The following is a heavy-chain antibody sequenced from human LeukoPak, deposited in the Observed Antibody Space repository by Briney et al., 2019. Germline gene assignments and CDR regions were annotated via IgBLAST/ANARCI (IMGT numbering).Heavy chain of an antibody. Sequence: ASAKVSCKASGGTFSSYAISWVRQAPGQGLEWMGGIIPIFGTANYAQKFQGRVTITTDESTSTAYMELSSLRSEDTAVYHCAREHGRYSFIDYWGQGTLVTVSS. CDR1: GGTFSSYA. V-gene: IGHV1-69*05. CDR2: IIPIFGTA. CDR3: AREHGRYSFIDY. J-gene: IGHJ4*02. D-gene: IGHD5-18*01.